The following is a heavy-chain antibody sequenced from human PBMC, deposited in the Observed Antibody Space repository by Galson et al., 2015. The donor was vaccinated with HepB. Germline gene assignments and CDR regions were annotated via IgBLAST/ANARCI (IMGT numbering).Heavy chain of an antibody. CDR3: ARGAMIVVEMGYDY. Sequence: SLRLSCAASGFTFSSYAMHWVRQAPGKGLEWVAVISYDGSNKYYADSVKGRFTISRDNSKNTLYLQMNSLRAEDTAVYYCARGAMIVVEMGYDYWGQGTLVTVSS. D-gene: IGHD3-22*01. CDR2: ISYDGSNK. J-gene: IGHJ4*02. CDR1: GFTFSSYA. V-gene: IGHV3-30-3*01.